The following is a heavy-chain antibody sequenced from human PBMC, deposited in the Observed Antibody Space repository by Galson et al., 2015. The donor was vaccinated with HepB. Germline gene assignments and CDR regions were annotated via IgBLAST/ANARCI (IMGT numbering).Heavy chain of an antibody. V-gene: IGHV3-21*01. Sequence: SLRLSCAASGFSFSNYAMNWVRQAPGTGLEWVPFISSTSSYIYCADSVKGRFTISRDNAKNSLYLQMNTLRAEDTAVYYCARGDVANVTYYDFWSGFSFHYYYYMDVGGKGTTVTVSS. CDR2: ISSTSSYI. CDR1: GFSFSNYA. D-gene: IGHD3-3*01. CDR3: ARGDVANVTYYDFWSGFSFHYYYYMDV. J-gene: IGHJ6*03.